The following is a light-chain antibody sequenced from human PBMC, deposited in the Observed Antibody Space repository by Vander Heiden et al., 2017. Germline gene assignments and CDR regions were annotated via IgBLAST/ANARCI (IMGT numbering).Light chain of an antibody. CDR3: MQGTQYHPHYDG. CDR2: KVS. CDR1: QSLVYRDRNTY. J-gene: IGKJ2*03. Sequence: DVVMTPSLLSFPVTLGQQASIPCRSSQSLVYRDRNTYMNWFEQKPGRSPRRLKYKVSKRASGVQGRFRRSRSGTDCTVKISSVEAQDVGVYYCMQGTQYHPHYDGFGQGTKVEIK. V-gene: IGKV2-30*01.